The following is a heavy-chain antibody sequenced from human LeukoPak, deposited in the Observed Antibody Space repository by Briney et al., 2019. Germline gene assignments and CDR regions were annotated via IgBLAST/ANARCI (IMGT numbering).Heavy chain of an antibody. J-gene: IGHJ4*02. D-gene: IGHD2/OR15-2a*01. CDR3: VSFYETY. V-gene: IGHV3-9*01. CDR1: GLTFDDYA. CDR2: ISWNSGSI. Sequence: GGSLRLSCAASGLTFDDYAMHWVRQAPGKGLEWVSGISWNSGSIGYADSVKGRFTISKDNAKNTVYLQMNSLRAEDTAVYYCVSFYETYWGRGTLVTVSS.